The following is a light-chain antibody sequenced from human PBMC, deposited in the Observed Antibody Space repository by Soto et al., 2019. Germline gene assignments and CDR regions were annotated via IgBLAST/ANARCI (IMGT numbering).Light chain of an antibody. J-gene: IGKJ4*01. Sequence: DIQMTQSPSTLSASEGDRVTITCRAGQNINFWLAWYQQKPGKAPKLLIRDATSLETGVPSRFSGSGSGTEFTLTISSLQPDDLATYYCQQYGSYSLTIGGGTKVEI. CDR3: QQYGSYSLT. V-gene: IGKV1-5*01. CDR1: QNINFW. CDR2: DAT.